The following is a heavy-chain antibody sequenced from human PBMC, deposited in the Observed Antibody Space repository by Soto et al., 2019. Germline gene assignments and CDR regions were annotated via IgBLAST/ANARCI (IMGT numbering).Heavy chain of an antibody. CDR1: GFTFSSYA. J-gene: IGHJ4*02. Sequence: GGSLRLSCAASGFTFSSYAMIWVRQAPGKGLEWVSAIIGSGGSTYYADSVKGRFTISRDNSKNTLYLQMNSLRAEDTAVYYCAKGLGSGWYLDYFDYWGQGTLVTVSS. CDR3: AKGLGSGWYLDYFDY. V-gene: IGHV3-23*01. CDR2: IIGSGGST. D-gene: IGHD6-19*01.